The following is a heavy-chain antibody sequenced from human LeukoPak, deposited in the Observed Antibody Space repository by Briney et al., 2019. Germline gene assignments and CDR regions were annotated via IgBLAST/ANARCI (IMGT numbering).Heavy chain of an antibody. J-gene: IGHJ3*02. V-gene: IGHV3-23*01. CDR3: AKSPQWLVPCCAFDI. Sequence: GGSLRLSCAASGFTFTSYAMNWVRQAPGKGLEWVSTISGSGSSTYYADSVKGRFTISRDNSKNTLYLQMNSLRAEDTAVYYCAKSPQWLVPCCAFDIWGQGTMVTVSS. CDR2: ISGSGSST. CDR1: GFTFTSYA. D-gene: IGHD6-19*01.